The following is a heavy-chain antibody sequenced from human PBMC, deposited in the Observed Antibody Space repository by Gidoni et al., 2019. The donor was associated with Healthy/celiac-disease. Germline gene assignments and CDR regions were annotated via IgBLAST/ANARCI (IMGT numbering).Heavy chain of an antibody. V-gene: IGHV3-7*01. J-gene: IGHJ6*02. CDR3: ARHTDYYYYYGMDV. Sequence: DSVKGRFTISRDNAKNSLYLQMNSLRAEDTAVYYCARHTDYYYYYGMDVWGQGTTVTVSS. D-gene: IGHD4-17*01.